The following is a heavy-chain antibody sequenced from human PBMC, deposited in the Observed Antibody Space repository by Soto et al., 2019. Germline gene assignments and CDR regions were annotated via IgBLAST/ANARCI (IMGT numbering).Heavy chain of an antibody. Sequence: SETLSLTCSVSAGSISSYYCSWNQHPPGKGLEWLGYIYYSGSTHYNPSLKSRVTISVDTAKIQFSLKLSSVTAADTGVYYCARDAPHDNYYGMDVWGQGTRVTVS. CDR2: IYYSGST. J-gene: IGHJ6*02. V-gene: IGHV4-59*01. CDR1: AGSISSYY. CDR3: ARDAPHDNYYGMDV. D-gene: IGHD1-1*01.